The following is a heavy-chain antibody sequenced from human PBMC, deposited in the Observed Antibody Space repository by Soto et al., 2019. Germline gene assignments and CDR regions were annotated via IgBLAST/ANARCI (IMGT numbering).Heavy chain of an antibody. Sequence: QVQLVESGGGLVKPGGSLRLSCAASGFTFSDYYMSWIRQAPGKGLEWVSYISSSGSTIYYADSVKGRFTISRDNAKNSLYLQMNSLRAEDTAVYYCAIPSLGYCSGGSCYPGWFDPWGQVTLVTVSS. CDR3: AIPSLGYCSGGSCYPGWFDP. CDR1: GFTFSDYY. J-gene: IGHJ5*02. D-gene: IGHD2-15*01. V-gene: IGHV3-11*01. CDR2: ISSSGSTI.